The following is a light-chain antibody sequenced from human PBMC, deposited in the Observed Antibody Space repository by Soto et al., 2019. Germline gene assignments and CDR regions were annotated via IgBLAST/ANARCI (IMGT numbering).Light chain of an antibody. V-gene: IGKV3-15*01. J-gene: IGKJ5*01. CDR3: QQYHNWPPLT. Sequence: EIVMTQSPATLSVSPGERATLSCRASQSVVIKLAWYQQKPGQAPRILIHGASTRASSISARFSGSGSGKEFSLTITNLQSEDFAIYYCQQYHNWPPLTFGQGTRLDIK. CDR2: GAS. CDR1: QSVVIK.